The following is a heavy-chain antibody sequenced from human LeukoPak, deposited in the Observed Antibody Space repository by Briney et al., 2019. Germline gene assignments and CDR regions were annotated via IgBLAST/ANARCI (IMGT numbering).Heavy chain of an antibody. CDR1: GYTFINYD. V-gene: IGHV1-8*03. CDR2: VNPNSGNT. J-gene: IGHJ4*02. Sequence: ASVKVSCKASGYTFINYDINWVRQATGQGLEWMGWVNPNSGNTGYAQKFQGRVTITRSTSISTAYMELSSLRSEDTAVYYCAGSRDVMITFGGVIVFWGQGTLVTVSS. CDR3: AGSRDVMITFGGVIVF. D-gene: IGHD3-16*02.